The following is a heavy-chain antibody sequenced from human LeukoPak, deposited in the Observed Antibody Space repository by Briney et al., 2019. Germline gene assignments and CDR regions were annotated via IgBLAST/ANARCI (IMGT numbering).Heavy chain of an antibody. CDR2: IHYSGST. D-gene: IGHD3-22*01. J-gene: IGHJ4*02. CDR3: ARARDYDSSGYVN. V-gene: IGHV4-39*01. CDR1: GGSIDSSSYY. Sequence: SETLSLTCTVSGGSIDSSSYYWGRIRQPPGKGLEWIGSIHYSGSTYYNPSLKSRVTISVDTSKNQFSLKLNSVAAADTAVYYCARARDYDSSGYVNWGQGTLVTVSS.